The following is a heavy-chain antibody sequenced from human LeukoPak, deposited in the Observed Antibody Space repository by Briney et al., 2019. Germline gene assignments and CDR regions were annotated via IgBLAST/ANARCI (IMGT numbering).Heavy chain of an antibody. CDR2: IIPIFGTA. V-gene: IGHV1-69*05. CDR3: ARGQAYNYAPFDY. J-gene: IGHJ4*02. D-gene: IGHD5-18*01. Sequence: SVKVSCKASGGTFSSYAISWVRQAPGQGLEWMGGIIPIFGTANNAQKFQGRVTITTDESTSTAYMELSSLRSEDTAVYYCARGQAYNYAPFDYWGQGTLVTVSS. CDR1: GGTFSSYA.